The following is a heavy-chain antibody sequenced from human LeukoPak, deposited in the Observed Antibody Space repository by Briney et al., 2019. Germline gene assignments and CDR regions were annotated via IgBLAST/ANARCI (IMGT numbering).Heavy chain of an antibody. CDR2: ISPNGVIT. V-gene: IGHV3-48*03. CDR1: GFTFSSHG. J-gene: IGHJ6*04. Sequence: GGSLRLSCAASGFTFSSHGMNWVRQAPGKGLEWVSGISPNGVITYYADSVKGRFTISRDNAKNSLYLQMNSLRAEDTAVYYCAELGITMIGGVWGKGTTVTISS. D-gene: IGHD3-10*02. CDR3: AELGITMIGGV.